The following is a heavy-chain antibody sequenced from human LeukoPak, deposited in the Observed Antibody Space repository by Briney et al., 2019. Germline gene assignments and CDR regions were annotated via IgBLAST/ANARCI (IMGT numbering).Heavy chain of an antibody. CDR3: EKGGIFYFDTRGYHASWSDY. J-gene: IGHJ4*02. V-gene: IGHV3-23*01. Sequence: GGSLRLSCAASGFTFNNYAMNWVRQVPGKGLEWVSAISGSGDTTHYADSVKGRFTISRDNSKNTLNLQMNSLRAEDTAVYYCEKGGIFYFDTRGYHASWSDYWGQGTLVTVSS. CDR2: ISGSGDTT. D-gene: IGHD3-22*01. CDR1: GFTFNNYA.